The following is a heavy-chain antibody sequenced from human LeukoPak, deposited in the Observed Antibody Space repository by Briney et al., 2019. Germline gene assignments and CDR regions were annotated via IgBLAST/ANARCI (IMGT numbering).Heavy chain of an antibody. D-gene: IGHD3-3*01. CDR2: ISDGGSTT. CDR1: EFTFSDFA. CDR3: AKDDFWSGYVY. Sequence: GGSLRLSCAASEFTFSDFAMSWVRQAPGKGLEWVSTISDGGSTTYYADSVKGRFTVSRDNSKSTLYLQMNSLRVEDTAVYYCAKDDFWSGYVYWGQGTLVTVSS. V-gene: IGHV3-23*01. J-gene: IGHJ4*02.